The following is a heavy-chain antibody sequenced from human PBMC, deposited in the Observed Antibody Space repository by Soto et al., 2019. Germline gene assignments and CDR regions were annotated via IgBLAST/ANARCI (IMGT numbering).Heavy chain of an antibody. J-gene: IGHJ4*02. CDR1: GFTFSSYG. V-gene: IGHV3-33*01. CDR3: AREERFLEWFLDY. D-gene: IGHD3-3*01. Sequence: GGSLRLSCAASGFTFSSYGMHWVRQAPGKGLEWVAVIWYDGSNKYYADSVKGRFTISRDNSKNTLYLQMNSLRAEDTAVYYCAREERFLEWFLDYWGQGTLVTVSS. CDR2: IWYDGSNK.